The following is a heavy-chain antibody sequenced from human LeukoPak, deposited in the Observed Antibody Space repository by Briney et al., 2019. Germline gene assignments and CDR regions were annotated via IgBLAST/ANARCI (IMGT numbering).Heavy chain of an antibody. V-gene: IGHV3-11*04. CDR1: GFTFIDYY. CDR3: ARERPDYYYYMDV. D-gene: IGHD1-14*01. CDR2: ISSSGGTI. J-gene: IGHJ6*03. Sequence: SGGSLRLSCATSGFTFIDYYMSWIRQAPGKGLEWVSYISSSGGTIYYADSVKGRFTISRDDAKNSLYLQRNSLRAEDTAVYCCARERPDYYYYMDVWGKGTTVTVSS.